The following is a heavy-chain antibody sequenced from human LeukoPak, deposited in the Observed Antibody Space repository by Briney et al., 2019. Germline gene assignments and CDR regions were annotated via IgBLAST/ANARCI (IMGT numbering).Heavy chain of an antibody. CDR2: IYYSGST. Sequence: PSETLSLTCAVYGGSFSDYYWSWIRQPPGKGLEWIGSIYYSGSTYYNPSLKSRVTISVDTSKNQFSLKLSSVTAADTAVYYCARDGGYSYGSDDYYYMDVWGEGTTVTVSS. CDR1: GGSFSDYY. V-gene: IGHV4-34*01. CDR3: ARDGGYSYGSDDYYYMDV. D-gene: IGHD5-18*01. J-gene: IGHJ6*03.